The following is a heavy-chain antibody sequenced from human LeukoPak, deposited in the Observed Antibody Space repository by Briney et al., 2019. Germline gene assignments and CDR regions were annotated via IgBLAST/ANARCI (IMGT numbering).Heavy chain of an antibody. Sequence: SGTLSLTCAVSGDSISTNHWWSWVRQPPGKGLEWIGEVYHSGSTNYNPSLKSRVTISVDKSKNLFSLKLTSVTAADTAVYYCALYYDSSGYLGYFEHWGQGTLVSVSS. CDR3: ALYYDSSGYLGYFEH. CDR1: GDSISTNHW. CDR2: VYHSGST. J-gene: IGHJ4*02. D-gene: IGHD3-22*01. V-gene: IGHV4-4*02.